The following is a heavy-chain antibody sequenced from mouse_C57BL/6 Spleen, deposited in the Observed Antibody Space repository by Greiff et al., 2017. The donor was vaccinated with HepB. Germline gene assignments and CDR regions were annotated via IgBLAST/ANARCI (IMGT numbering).Heavy chain of an antibody. CDR2: INYDGSST. J-gene: IGHJ4*01. Sequence: EVKLVESEGGLVQPGSSMKLSCTASGFTFSDYYMAWVRQVPEKGLEWVANINYDGSSTYYLDSLKSRFIISRDNAKNILYLQMSSLKSEDTATYYCARAGDGYYDAMDYWGQGTSVTVSS. CDR3: ARAGDGYYDAMDY. V-gene: IGHV5-16*01. CDR1: GFTFSDYY. D-gene: IGHD2-3*01.